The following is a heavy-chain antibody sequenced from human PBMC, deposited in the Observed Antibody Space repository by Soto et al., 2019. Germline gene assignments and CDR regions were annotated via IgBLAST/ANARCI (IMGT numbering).Heavy chain of an antibody. Sequence: QVQLVQSGAEVKNPGASVKVSCKASGYTFTTYGFSWVRQAPGQGLDWMGWIGPYTGVTNYAQKFQGRVTMTTDTSTSTAYMELGSLTSDDTAVYYCARDGDGPGRRYDYRGQGTLITVSS. J-gene: IGHJ4*02. CDR1: GYTFTTYG. CDR3: ARDGDGPGRRYDY. CDR2: IGPYTGVT. D-gene: IGHD3-10*01. V-gene: IGHV1-18*01.